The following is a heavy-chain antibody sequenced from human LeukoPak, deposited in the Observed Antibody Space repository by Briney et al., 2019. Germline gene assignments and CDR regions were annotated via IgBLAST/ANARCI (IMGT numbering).Heavy chain of an antibody. V-gene: IGHV1-2*02. CDR2: TNPNSGGT. CDR3: ANYDSSGYYGFDY. CDR1: GYTFTGYY. D-gene: IGHD3-22*01. J-gene: IGHJ4*02. Sequence: ASVNVSCTASGYTFTGYYMHWVRQAPGQGLEWMGWTNPNSGGTNYAQKFQGRVTMTRDTSISTAYMELSRLRSDDTAVYYCANYDSSGYYGFDYWGQGTLVTVSS.